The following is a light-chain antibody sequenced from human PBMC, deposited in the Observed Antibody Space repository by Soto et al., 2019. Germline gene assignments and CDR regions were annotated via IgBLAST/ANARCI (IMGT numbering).Light chain of an antibody. CDR3: QQSFTTPRT. J-gene: IGKJ1*01. Sequence: DIQMTQSPSSLSASVGDRVTITCRASQSISSYLHWYQQKPGKAPKFLLYTASTLQTGVPSRFSGSGSGTDFTLTISSLQPEDFATYYCQQSFTTPRTFGQGNKVEIK. CDR1: QSISSY. V-gene: IGKV1-39*01. CDR2: TAS.